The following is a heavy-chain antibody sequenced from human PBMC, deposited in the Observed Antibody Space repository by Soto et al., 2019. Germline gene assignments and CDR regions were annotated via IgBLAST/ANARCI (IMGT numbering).Heavy chain of an antibody. CDR2: INWNSGSI. CDR1: GFTFDDYA. J-gene: IGHJ6*02. V-gene: IGHV3-9*01. CDR3: VKDLSSGRGGYYGMDG. D-gene: IGHD6-19*01. Sequence: GGSLRLSCAASGFTFDDYAMHWVRQVPGKGLEWVSGINWNSGSIGYGDSVKGRFAISRDNAENSLHLQMNSLSAEDTAFYYCVKDLSSGRGGYYGMDGWGQGTTVTVSS.